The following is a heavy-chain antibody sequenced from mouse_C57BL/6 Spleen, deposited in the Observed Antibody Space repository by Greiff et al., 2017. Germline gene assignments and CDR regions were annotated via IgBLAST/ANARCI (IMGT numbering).Heavy chain of an antibody. CDR3: ARADWDKNYFDY. CDR1: GFTFSSYG. CDR2: ISSGGSYT. V-gene: IGHV5-6*01. J-gene: IGHJ2*01. D-gene: IGHD4-1*01. Sequence: EVKLMESGGDLVKPGGSLKLSCAASGFTFSSYGMSWVRQTPDKRLEWVATISSGGSYTYYPDSVKGRFTISRDNAKNTLYLQMSSLKSEDTAMYYCARADWDKNYFDYWGQGTTLTVSS.